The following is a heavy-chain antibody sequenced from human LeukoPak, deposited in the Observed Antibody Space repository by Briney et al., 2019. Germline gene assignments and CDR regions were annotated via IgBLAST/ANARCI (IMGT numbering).Heavy chain of an antibody. CDR1: GYTFTGYY. J-gene: IGHJ3*02. Sequence: GASVKVSCKASGYTFTGYYMHWVRQAPGQGLVWMGRINPNSGGTNYAQKFQGRVTMTRDTSISTAYMELSRLRSDDTAVYYCARGGYYGSGSYRNAFDIWGQGTMVTVSS. V-gene: IGHV1-2*06. CDR2: INPNSGGT. CDR3: ARGGYYGSGSYRNAFDI. D-gene: IGHD3-10*01.